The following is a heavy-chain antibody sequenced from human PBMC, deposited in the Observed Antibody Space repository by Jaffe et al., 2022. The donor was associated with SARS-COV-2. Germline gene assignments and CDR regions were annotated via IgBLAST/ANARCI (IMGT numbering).Heavy chain of an antibody. CDR1: GGSISSDTYY. CDR2: IYPSGST. J-gene: IGHJ4*02. V-gene: IGHV4-61*02. D-gene: IGHD2-15*01. CDR3: ASVGYCRGGICHKEFAF. Sequence: QVQLQESGPGLVKPSQTLSLTCTVSGGSISSDTYYWNWIRQPAGKGLEWIGRIYPSGSTHYNPSLMSRVTISIDTSKNQFSLKLSSVTAADTAVYYCASVGYCRGGICHKEFAFWGQGTLVTVSS.